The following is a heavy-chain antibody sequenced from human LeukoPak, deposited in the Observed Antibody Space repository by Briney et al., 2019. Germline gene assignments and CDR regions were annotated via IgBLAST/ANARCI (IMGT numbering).Heavy chain of an antibody. D-gene: IGHD3-3*01. J-gene: IGHJ4*02. CDR2: LSGSGGST. CDR1: GFTFSGYA. CDR3: AKPHHGGYYDFWSGYYAMFDY. V-gene: IGHV3-23*01. Sequence: PGGSLRLSCSASGFTFSGYAMSWVRQAPGKGLEWVSTLSGSGGSTYYADSVKGRFTISRDNSKNTLYLQMNSLKAEDTAVYYCAKPHHGGYYDFWSGYYAMFDYWGQGTLVTVSS.